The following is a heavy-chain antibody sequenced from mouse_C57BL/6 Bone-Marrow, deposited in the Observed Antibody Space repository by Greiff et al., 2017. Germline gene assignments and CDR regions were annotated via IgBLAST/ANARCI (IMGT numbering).Heavy chain of an antibody. Sequence: QVQLQQSGAELVRPGTSVKVSCKASGYAFTNYLIEWVKQRPGQGLEWIGVINPGSGGTNYNEKFKGKATLTADKSSSTAYMQLSSLTSEDSAVYVWATTGTEWFAYWGQGTLVTVSA. D-gene: IGHD4-1*02. V-gene: IGHV1-54*01. CDR1: GYAFTNYL. CDR3: ATTGTEWFAY. J-gene: IGHJ3*01. CDR2: INPGSGGT.